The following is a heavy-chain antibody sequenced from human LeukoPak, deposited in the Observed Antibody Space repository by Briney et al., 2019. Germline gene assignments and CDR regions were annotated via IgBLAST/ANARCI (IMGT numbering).Heavy chain of an antibody. CDR3: AREYCAGDCYSHGAYFDY. V-gene: IGHV1-2*02. CDR2: INPHSGDT. CDR1: TYTFTDYY. D-gene: IGHD2-21*02. J-gene: IGHJ4*02. Sequence: ASVKVSCKASTYTFTDYYIHWVRQAPGQGLEWMGWINPHSGDTDYAQKFQGRVTLTRDTSISTAYMGLSRLRSDDTAVYYCAREYCAGDCYSHGAYFDYWGQGTLVTVSS.